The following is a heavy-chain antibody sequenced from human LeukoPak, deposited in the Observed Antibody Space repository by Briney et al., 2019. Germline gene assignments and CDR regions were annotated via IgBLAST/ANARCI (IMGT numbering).Heavy chain of an antibody. V-gene: IGHV4-39*01. D-gene: IGHD5-12*01. J-gene: IGHJ4*02. CDR1: GGSISSSSYY. CDR3: ARSKWLRSPFDY. Sequence: SETLSLTCTVSGGSISSSSYYWGWIRQPPGKGLEWIGSIYYSGSTYYNPSLKSRVTISVDTSKNQFSLKLSSVTAADTAVYYCARSKWLRSPFDYWGQGTLVTVSS. CDR2: IYYSGST.